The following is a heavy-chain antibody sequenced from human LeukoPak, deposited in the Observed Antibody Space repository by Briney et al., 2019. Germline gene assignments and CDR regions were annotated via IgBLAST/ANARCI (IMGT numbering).Heavy chain of an antibody. CDR1: RFTFSNFW. Sequence: GGSLRLSCAASRFTFSNFWMSWVRQAPGKGLEWVANIKQDGSGKYYVDSVKGRFTISRDNAKNSLYLQMNSLRAEDTAVYYCAREQWPYYFDHWGQGTLVTVSS. CDR2: IKQDGSGK. J-gene: IGHJ4*02. V-gene: IGHV3-7*01. CDR3: AREQWPYYFDH. D-gene: IGHD6-19*01.